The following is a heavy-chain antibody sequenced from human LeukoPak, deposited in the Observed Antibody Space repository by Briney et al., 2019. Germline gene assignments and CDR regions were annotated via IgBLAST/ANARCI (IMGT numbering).Heavy chain of an antibody. J-gene: IGHJ4*02. CDR2: ISDDANAK. Sequence: PGGSLRLSCAASGFTFSSYAMHWVRQAPGKGLEWVAVISDDANAKHYTDSVKGRFTISRDNAKNSLYLQMNSLRAEDTAVYYCARSTTINSVDYWGQGTLVTVSS. D-gene: IGHD1-26*01. CDR1: GFTFSSYA. CDR3: ARSTTINSVDY. V-gene: IGHV3-30*04.